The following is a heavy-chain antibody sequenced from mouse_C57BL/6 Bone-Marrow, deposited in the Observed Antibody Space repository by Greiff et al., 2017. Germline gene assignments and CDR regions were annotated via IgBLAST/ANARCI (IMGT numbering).Heavy chain of an antibody. CDR3: ARESYDYDGCFAY. CDR2: IYPRSGNT. Sequence: QVQLKQSGAELARPGASVKLSCTASGYTFTSSGIRWVKQRTGQGLEWIGEIYPRSGNTYYNEKFKGKATLTADKSSSTAYMELRSLTSEDTAVYFCARESYDYDGCFAYWGQGTMVTVSA. CDR1: GYTFTSSG. D-gene: IGHD2-4*01. J-gene: IGHJ3*01. V-gene: IGHV1-81*01.